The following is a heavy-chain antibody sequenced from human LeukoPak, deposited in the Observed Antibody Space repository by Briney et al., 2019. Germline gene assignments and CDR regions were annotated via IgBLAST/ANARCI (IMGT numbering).Heavy chain of an antibody. CDR1: GFTFSSYG. V-gene: IGHV3-30*02. CDR2: IRYDGSNK. J-gene: IGHJ5*02. CDR3: ARITMSRFNP. D-gene: IGHD3-10*02. Sequence: HTGGSLRLSCAASGFTFSSYGMHWVRQAPGKGLEWVAFIRYDGSNKYYADSVKGRFTISRDNSKNTLYLQMNSLRAEDTAVYYCARITMSRFNPWGQGTLVTVS.